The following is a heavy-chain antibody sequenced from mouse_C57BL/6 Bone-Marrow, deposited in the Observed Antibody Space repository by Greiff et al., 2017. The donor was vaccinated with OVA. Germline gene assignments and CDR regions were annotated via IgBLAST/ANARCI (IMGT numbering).Heavy chain of an antibody. CDR1: GFTFSDYG. Sequence: EVKLVESGGGLVKPGGSLKLSCAASGFTFSDYGMHWVRQAPEKGLEWVAYISSGSSTIYYADTVKGRFTISRDNAKNTLFLQMTSLRSEDTSMYYCARSGNWDGFDYWGQGTTLTVSS. CDR2: ISSGSSTI. D-gene: IGHD4-1*01. J-gene: IGHJ2*01. V-gene: IGHV5-17*01. CDR3: ARSGNWDGFDY.